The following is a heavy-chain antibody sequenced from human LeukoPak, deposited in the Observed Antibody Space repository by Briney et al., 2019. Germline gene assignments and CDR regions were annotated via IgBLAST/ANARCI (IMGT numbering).Heavy chain of an antibody. CDR1: GFTFSSYE. J-gene: IGHJ5*02. CDR3: AKEFGSTSFHRNWFDP. V-gene: IGHV3-48*03. Sequence: GGSLRLSCAASGFTFSSYEMNWVRQAPGKGLEWVSYISSSGSTIYYADSVKGRFTISRDNSKNTLYLQMNSLRAEDTAVYYCAKEFGSTSFHRNWFDPWGQGTLVTVSS. D-gene: IGHD2-2*01. CDR2: ISSSGSTI.